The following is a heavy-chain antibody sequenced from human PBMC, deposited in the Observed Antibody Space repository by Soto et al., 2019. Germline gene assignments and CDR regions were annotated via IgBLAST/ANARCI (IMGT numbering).Heavy chain of an antibody. J-gene: IGHJ4*02. D-gene: IGHD3-22*01. Sequence: GASVKVSCKASGYTFTSYGISWVRQAPGQGLEWMGWISAYNGNTNYAQKLQGRVTMTTDTSTSTAYMELRSLRSDDTAVYYCARERDYYDSSGYSYWGQGTLVTVSS. CDR3: ARERDYYDSSGYSY. CDR2: ISAYNGNT. V-gene: IGHV1-18*01. CDR1: GYTFTSYG.